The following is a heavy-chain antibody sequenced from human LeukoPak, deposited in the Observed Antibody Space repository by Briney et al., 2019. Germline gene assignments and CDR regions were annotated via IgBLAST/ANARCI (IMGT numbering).Heavy chain of an antibody. V-gene: IGHV3-13*01. J-gene: IGHJ4*02. D-gene: IGHD4-17*01. CDR1: GFSFSSYD. CDR3: ARGSGPGVTTIVS. Sequence: GGSLRLSCAASGFSFSSYDMHWVRQAPGEGLEWVSAFHTDGGAYYLDSVKGRFTVSREDARNSLYLQMNALKAGGTAVYYCARGSGPGVTTIVSWGQGALVIVSS. CDR2: FHTDGGA.